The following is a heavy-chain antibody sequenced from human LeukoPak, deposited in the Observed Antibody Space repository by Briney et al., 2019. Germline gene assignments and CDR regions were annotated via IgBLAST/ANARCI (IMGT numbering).Heavy chain of an antibody. D-gene: IGHD4-11*01. CDR1: GGSFSGYY. CDR3: ASGLGYSNYRY. J-gene: IGHJ4*02. V-gene: IGHV4-34*01. CDR2: INHSGST. Sequence: SETLSFTSAAYGGSFSGYYRRWLRQPPGKGLEWIGEINHSGSTNYNPSLKSRVTISVDTSKNQFSLKLSSVTAADTAVYYCASGLGYSNYRYWRQGTLVTVSS.